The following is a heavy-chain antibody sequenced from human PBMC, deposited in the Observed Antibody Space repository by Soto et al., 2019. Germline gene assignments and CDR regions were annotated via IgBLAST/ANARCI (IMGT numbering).Heavy chain of an antibody. CDR2: IYYSGST. CDR3: ARVGGINWFDP. J-gene: IGHJ5*02. D-gene: IGHD3-16*01. V-gene: IGHV4-31*03. CDR1: CGYIRSGGYY. Sequence: SLTISLRYTVSCGYIRSGGYYRSFIRQHPGKGLEWIGYIYYSGSTYYNPSLKSRVTISVDTSKNQFSLKLSSVTAADTAVYYCARVGGINWFDPWGQGTLVTVSS.